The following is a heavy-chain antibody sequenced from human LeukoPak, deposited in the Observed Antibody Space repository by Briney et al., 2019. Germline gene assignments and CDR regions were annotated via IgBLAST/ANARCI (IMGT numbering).Heavy chain of an antibody. CDR3: ASFDYGGNSKY. CDR2: IYYSGST. CDR1: GGSISSYY. J-gene: IGHJ4*02. Sequence: TSETLSLTCTVSGGSISSYYWSWLRQPPGKGLEWIGYIYYSGSTNYNPSLKSRVTISVDTSKNQFSLKLSSVTAADTAVYYCASFDYGGNSKYWGQGTLVTVSS. V-gene: IGHV4-59*08. D-gene: IGHD4-23*01.